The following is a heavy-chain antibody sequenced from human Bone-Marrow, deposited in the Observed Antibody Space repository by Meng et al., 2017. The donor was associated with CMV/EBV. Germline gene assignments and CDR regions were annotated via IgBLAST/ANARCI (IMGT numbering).Heavy chain of an antibody. Sequence: GESLKISCAASGFTFSSYAMHWVRQAPGKGLEWVAIISYDGSNKYYADSVKGRFTISRDNSKNTLYLQMNSLRAEDTAVYYCAKGQRQLWLGNGWFDPWGQGTLVTVSS. CDR2: ISYDGSNK. CDR1: GFTFSSYA. V-gene: IGHV3-30-3*01. CDR3: AKGQRQLWLGNGWFDP. J-gene: IGHJ5*02. D-gene: IGHD5-18*01.